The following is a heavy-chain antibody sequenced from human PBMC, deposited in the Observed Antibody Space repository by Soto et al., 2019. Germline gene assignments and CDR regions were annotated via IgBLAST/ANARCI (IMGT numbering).Heavy chain of an antibody. D-gene: IGHD2-8*01. CDR3: ARERYCFNGVCYPYGMDV. J-gene: IGHJ6*04. CDR1: GGSFSGYY. Sequence: QVQLQQWGAGLLKPSETLSLTCVAKGGSFSGYYWSWIRQPPGTGLEWSGVINHSGSTNYILSLMSRVAISVDTSKNQVSLKLSSVTAADTAVYYCARERYCFNGVCYPYGMDVWGEGTTVTVSS. CDR2: INHSGST. V-gene: IGHV4-34*01.